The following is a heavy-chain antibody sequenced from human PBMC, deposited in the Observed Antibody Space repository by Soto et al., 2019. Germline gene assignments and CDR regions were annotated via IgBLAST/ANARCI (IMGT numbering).Heavy chain of an antibody. Sequence: ASEKVSCKVSGYTLTEFSMHWVRLAPGKGLEWRGGFDSEDGETIDAQKFQGRVTMTEDTSTDTAYMELSSLRSEDTAVYYCATVSRIVGTVDAFDIWGQGTMVTVSS. V-gene: IGHV1-24*01. J-gene: IGHJ3*02. D-gene: IGHD1-26*01. CDR1: GYTLTEFS. CDR3: ATVSRIVGTVDAFDI. CDR2: FDSEDGET.